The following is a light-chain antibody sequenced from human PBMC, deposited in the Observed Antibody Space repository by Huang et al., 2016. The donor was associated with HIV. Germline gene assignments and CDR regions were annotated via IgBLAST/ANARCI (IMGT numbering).Light chain of an antibody. CDR1: QGISNS. CDR2: AAA. J-gene: IGKJ5*01. Sequence: DIQMTQSPTSLSASMGDKVTITCRSRQGISNSLAWFQQKPGKAPKSRIYAAANLQSGVPSRFSGSGSGTYFTLTIRSLQPEDFATYYCLQYNTYPPTFAQGTLLEIK. CDR3: LQYNTYPPT. V-gene: IGKV1-16*01.